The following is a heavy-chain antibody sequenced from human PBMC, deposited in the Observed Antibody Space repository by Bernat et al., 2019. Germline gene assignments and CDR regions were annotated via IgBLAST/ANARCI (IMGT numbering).Heavy chain of an antibody. CDR3: TRDYGEETISRDY. CDR1: GFTFSNAW. V-gene: IGHV3-15*07. Sequence: EVQLVESGGGLVKPGGSLRLSCAASGFTFSNAWMNWVRQAPGKGLEWVGRIKSKTDGGTTDYAAPVKGRFTISRDDSKNTLYLQMNSLKTEDTAVYYCTRDYGEETISRDYWGQGTLVTVSS. D-gene: IGHD4-17*01. CDR2: IKSKTDGGTT. J-gene: IGHJ4*02.